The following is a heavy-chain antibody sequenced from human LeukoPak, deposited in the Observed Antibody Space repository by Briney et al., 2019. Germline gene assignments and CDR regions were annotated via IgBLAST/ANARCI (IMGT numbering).Heavy chain of an antibody. CDR3: ARAQGLVVSHYYYYYGMDV. CDR1: GGTFSSYA. V-gene: IGHV1-69*13. Sequence: SVKVSCKASGGTFSSYAISWVRQAPGQGLEWMGGIIPICGTANYAQKFQGRVTITADESTSTAYMELSSLRSEDTAVYYCARAQGLVVSHYYYYYGMDVWGQGTTVTVSS. D-gene: IGHD2-15*01. J-gene: IGHJ6*02. CDR2: IIPICGTA.